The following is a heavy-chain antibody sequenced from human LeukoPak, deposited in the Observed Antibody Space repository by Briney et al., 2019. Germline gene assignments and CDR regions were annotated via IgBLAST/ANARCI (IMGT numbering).Heavy chain of an antibody. V-gene: IGHV4-34*01. CDR3: ARGSIAAAGGGFDY. Sequence: XSXTXXXXXGSFXXXYWSWIRQXPGKGLEWIGEINHSGSTNYNPSLKSRVTISVDTSKNQFSLKLRSVTAADTAVYYCARGSIAAAGGGFDYWGQGTLVTVSS. CDR1: XGSFXXXY. D-gene: IGHD6-13*01. J-gene: IGHJ4*02. CDR2: INHSGST.